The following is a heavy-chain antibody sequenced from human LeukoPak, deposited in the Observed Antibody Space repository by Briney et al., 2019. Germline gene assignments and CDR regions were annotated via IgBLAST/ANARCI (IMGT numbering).Heavy chain of an antibody. CDR3: AKDGSPNTAMVAGYFDY. V-gene: IGHV3-43*02. Sequence: GGSLRLSCAASGFTFDDYAMHWVRQAPGKGLEWVSLISGDGGSTYYADPVKGRFTISRDNSKNSLYLQMNSLRTEDTALYYCAKDGSPNTAMVAGYFDYWGQGTLVTVSS. D-gene: IGHD5-18*01. CDR2: ISGDGGST. CDR1: GFTFDDYA. J-gene: IGHJ4*02.